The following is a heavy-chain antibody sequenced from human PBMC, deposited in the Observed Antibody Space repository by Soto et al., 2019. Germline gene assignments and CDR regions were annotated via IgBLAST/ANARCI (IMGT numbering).Heavy chain of an antibody. CDR1: GGTFSSYT. D-gene: IGHD6-19*01. Sequence: QVQLVQSGAEVKKPGSSVKVSCKASGGTFSSYTISWVRQAPGQGREWMGRIIPILGIANYAQKFQGRVTITADKSTSTAYMELSSLRSEDTAVYYCALEDSSGWYTAWFDPWGQGTLVTVSS. CDR3: ALEDSSGWYTAWFDP. V-gene: IGHV1-69*02. J-gene: IGHJ5*02. CDR2: IIPILGIA.